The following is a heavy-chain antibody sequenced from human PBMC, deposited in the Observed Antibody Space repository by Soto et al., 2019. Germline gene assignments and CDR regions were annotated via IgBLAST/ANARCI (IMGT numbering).Heavy chain of an antibody. CDR1: GYTFTNND. CDR3: ARMESFGSLNWFDP. V-gene: IGHV1-8*01. D-gene: IGHD5-18*01. J-gene: IGHJ5*02. CDR2: MNPGSGDT. Sequence: ASVKVSCKASGYTFTNNDVSWVRQATGQGLEWMGWMNPGSGDTGYAQKFQGRVTMTRDISVATAYMELNSLTSEDTAIYYCARMESFGSLNWFDPWGQGTLVTVSS.